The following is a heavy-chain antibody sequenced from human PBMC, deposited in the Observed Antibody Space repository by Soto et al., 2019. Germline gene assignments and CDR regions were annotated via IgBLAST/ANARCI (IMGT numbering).Heavy chain of an antibody. D-gene: IGHD6-19*01. CDR3: ARVATGIAVAGDTNDY. CDR2: IIPILGIA. CDR1: GGTFSSYT. J-gene: IGHJ4*02. Sequence: GGPVKVSCKASGGTFSSYTIRWVRQAPGQGLEWMGRIIPILGIANYAQKFQGRVTITADKSTSTAYMELSSLRSEDTAVYYCARVATGIAVAGDTNDYWGQGTLVTVSS. V-gene: IGHV1-69*02.